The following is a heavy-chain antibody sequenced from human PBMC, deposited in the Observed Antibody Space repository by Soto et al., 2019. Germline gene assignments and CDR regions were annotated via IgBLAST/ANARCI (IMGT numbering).Heavy chain of an antibody. J-gene: IGHJ3*02. D-gene: IGHD2-15*01. Sequence: PSEPLSLTCTVSGRTISSYYWSWIRQPPGEVLEWIGYIYYSGSTNYNPSLKSRVTISVDTSKNQFSLKLSSVTAADTAVYYCARDCSGGSCSRTDDAFDIWGQGTMVTVS. V-gene: IGHV4-59*01. CDR3: ARDCSGGSCSRTDDAFDI. CDR2: IYYSGST. CDR1: GRTISSYY.